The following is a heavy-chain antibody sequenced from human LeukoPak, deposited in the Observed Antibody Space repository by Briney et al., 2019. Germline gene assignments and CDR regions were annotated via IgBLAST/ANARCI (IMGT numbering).Heavy chain of an antibody. CDR2: ISSSSSYI. D-gene: IGHD3-22*01. CDR3: ARDMGDYYDSSGYPY. V-gene: IGHV3-21*01. CDR1: GFTFSSYS. J-gene: IGHJ4*02. Sequence: PGGSLRLSCAASGFTFSSYSMNWVRQAPGKGLEWVSSISSSSSYIYYADSVKGRFTISRDNAKNSLYLRMNSLRAEDTAVYYCARDMGDYYDSSGYPYWGQGTLVTVSS.